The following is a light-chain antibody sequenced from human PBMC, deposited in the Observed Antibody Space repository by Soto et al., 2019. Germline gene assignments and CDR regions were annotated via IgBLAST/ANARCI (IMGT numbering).Light chain of an antibody. CDR1: QSVSSK. Sequence: EIVMTQSPATLSVSPGEGATLSCRASQSVSSKLAWYQQKPGQAPRLLIYGASTRATGIPARFSGGRSGTDFTLTISRLEPEDFAVYYCQQYGSSPWTFGQGTKVDI. J-gene: IGKJ1*01. CDR2: GAS. CDR3: QQYGSSPWT. V-gene: IGKV3-20*01.